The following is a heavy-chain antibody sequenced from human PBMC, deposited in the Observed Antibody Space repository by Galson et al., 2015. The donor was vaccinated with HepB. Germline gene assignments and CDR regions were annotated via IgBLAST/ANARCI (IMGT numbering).Heavy chain of an antibody. CDR3: VKDKCRSSSIDFRVAFDI. V-gene: IGHV3-9*01. Sequence: SLRLSCAASGFTFADYAIHWVRQAPGKGLEWVSHITWNSAAIGYADTVKGRFTISRDNAKNSLYLQMNSLRVEDTALYYCVKDKCRSSSIDFRVAFDIWGQGAMVTASS. D-gene: IGHD3/OR15-3a*01. CDR2: ITWNSAAI. CDR1: GFTFADYA. J-gene: IGHJ3*02.